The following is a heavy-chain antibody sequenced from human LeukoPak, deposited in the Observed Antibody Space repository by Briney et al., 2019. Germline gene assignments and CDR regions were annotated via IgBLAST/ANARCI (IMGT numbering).Heavy chain of an antibody. CDR3: ARRLAQTKGFDY. V-gene: IGHV3-23*01. Sequence: PGGSLRLSCAASGFTFSSYWMSWVRQAPGKGLEWVSAISGDGFGTFYADSVKGRFTISRDNSKNTLYLQMNSLRAEDTAVYYCARRLAQTKGFDYWGQGTLVTVSS. J-gene: IGHJ4*02. D-gene: IGHD2-21*01. CDR2: ISGDGFGT. CDR1: GFTFSSYW.